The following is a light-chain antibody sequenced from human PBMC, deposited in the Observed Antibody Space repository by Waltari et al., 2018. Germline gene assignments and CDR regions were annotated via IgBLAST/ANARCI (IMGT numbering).Light chain of an antibody. CDR1: RGSIARNS. CDR3: QSYDASVI. V-gene: IGLV6-57*03. Sequence: FMLTQPHSVSASPGKTVSISCTRSRGSIARNSVQWYKQRPGSAPTIVIYEADQRRSGVPARFSGSIDMSSNSASLTISGLETEDEADYYCQSYDASVIFGGGTRLTVL. J-gene: IGLJ2*01. CDR2: EAD.